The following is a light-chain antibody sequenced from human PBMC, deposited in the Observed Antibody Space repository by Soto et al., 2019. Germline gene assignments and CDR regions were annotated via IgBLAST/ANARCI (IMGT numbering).Light chain of an antibody. CDR1: QTINSY. V-gene: IGKV1-39*01. Sequence: DIQMTQSPSSLSASVGDTVTITCRASQTINSYLNWYQQKPGEAPKLLIYAASNLQSGVPSRFSGSGSGTDFTLTISSLQPEDFATYFCQQSYTTPVYSFGQGTKVDIK. CDR2: AAS. J-gene: IGKJ2*01. CDR3: QQSYTTPVYS.